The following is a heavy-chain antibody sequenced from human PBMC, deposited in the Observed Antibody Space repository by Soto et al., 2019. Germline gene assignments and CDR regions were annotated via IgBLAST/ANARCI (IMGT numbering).Heavy chain of an antibody. Sequence: PGGSLRLSCAASGFTLSDYYMSWIRQRPGKGLEWVSYISNNGNSTAYADSVKDHFTISRDNAKKTLFLQMNSLVAEEAAVYYCARLQMRATIYFYGLDVWGQGTTVTVPS. J-gene: IGHJ6*02. CDR3: ARLQMRATIYFYGLDV. CDR1: GFTLSDYY. CDR2: ISNNGNST. V-gene: IGHV3-11*01.